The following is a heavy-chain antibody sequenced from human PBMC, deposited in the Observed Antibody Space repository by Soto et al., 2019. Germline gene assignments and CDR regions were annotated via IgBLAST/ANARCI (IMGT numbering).Heavy chain of an antibody. D-gene: IGHD5-18*01. V-gene: IGHV1-69*01. Sequence: QVQLVQSGAEVKKPGSSVKVSCKASGGTFSSYAISWVRQAPGQGLEWMGGIIPIFGTANYAQKFQGRVTITADESTSTAYMELSSLRSEDTAVYYCARGRHSYESRPGLGYYGMDVWGQGTTVTVSS. J-gene: IGHJ6*02. CDR2: IIPIFGTA. CDR1: GGTFSSYA. CDR3: ARGRHSYESRPGLGYYGMDV.